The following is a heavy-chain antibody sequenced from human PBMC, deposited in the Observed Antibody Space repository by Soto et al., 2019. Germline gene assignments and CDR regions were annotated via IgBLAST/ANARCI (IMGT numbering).Heavy chain of an antibody. CDR1: GGSISSGGYY. D-gene: IGHD3-10*01. J-gene: IGHJ4*02. CDR3: ARVHGQYYGSGSSIDY. Sequence: PSETLSLTCTVSGGSISSGGYYWSWIRQHPGKGLEWIGYIYYSGSTYYNPSLKSRVTISVDTSKNQFSLKLSSVTAADTAVYYCARVHGQYYGSGSSIDYWGQGTLVTVSS. CDR2: IYYSGST. V-gene: IGHV4-31*03.